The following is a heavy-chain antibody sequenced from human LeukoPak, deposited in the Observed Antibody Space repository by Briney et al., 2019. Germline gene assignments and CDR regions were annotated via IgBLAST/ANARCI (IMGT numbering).Heavy chain of an antibody. J-gene: IGHJ4*02. V-gene: IGHV1-2*02. CDR1: GYTFTGYY. Sequence: GASVKVSCKASGYTFTGYYMHWVRQAPGQGLGWMGWINSNSGGTNYAQKFQGRVTMTRDTSISTAYMELSRLRSDDTAVYHCARSASSGWYLLRYWGQGTLVTVSS. CDR3: ARSASSGWYLLRY. CDR2: INSNSGGT. D-gene: IGHD6-19*01.